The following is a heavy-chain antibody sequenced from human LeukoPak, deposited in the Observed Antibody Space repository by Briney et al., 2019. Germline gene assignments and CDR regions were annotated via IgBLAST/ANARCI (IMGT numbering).Heavy chain of an antibody. V-gene: IGHV3-21*01. CDR1: GFTFSSYG. CDR3: ASLGGTITMVRGVIPVDV. Sequence: GGTLRLSCAASGFTFSSYGMSWVRQAPGKALEWVSSITSSGAYIFYADSVKGRFTISRDNAKNSLYLQMNSLRAEDTAVYYCASLGGTITMVRGVIPVDVWGKGTTVTISS. CDR2: ITSSGAYI. D-gene: IGHD3-10*01. J-gene: IGHJ6*04.